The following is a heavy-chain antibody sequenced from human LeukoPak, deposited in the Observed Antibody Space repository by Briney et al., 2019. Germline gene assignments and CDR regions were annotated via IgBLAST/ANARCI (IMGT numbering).Heavy chain of an antibody. J-gene: IGHJ5*02. D-gene: IGHD2-2*01. Sequence: SETLSLTCNVSGDSISKSRHFWAWIRQSPGRGLEWIGYIYNSGSTYYNPSLKSRVTISVDTSKNQFSLSLGSVTAADTAVYYCARWGTYASTSNWFDPWAREPWSPSPQ. V-gene: IGHV4-39*07. CDR2: IYNSGST. CDR1: GDSISKSRHF. CDR3: ARWGTYASTSNWFDP.